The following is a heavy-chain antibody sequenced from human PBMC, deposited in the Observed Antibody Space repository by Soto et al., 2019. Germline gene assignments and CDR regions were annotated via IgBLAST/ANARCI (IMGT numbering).Heavy chain of an antibody. D-gene: IGHD3-10*01. J-gene: IGHJ6*02. CDR2: INAGNGNT. CDR1: GYTFTSYA. Sequence: GASVKVSCKASGYTFTSYAMHWVRQAPGQRLEWMGWINAGNGNTKYSQKFQGRVTITRDTSASTAYMELSSLRSEDTAVYYCARSGGGSALGAYGSGSYDYYYGMDVWGQGTTVTVSS. CDR3: ARSGGGSALGAYGSGSYDYYYGMDV. V-gene: IGHV1-3*01.